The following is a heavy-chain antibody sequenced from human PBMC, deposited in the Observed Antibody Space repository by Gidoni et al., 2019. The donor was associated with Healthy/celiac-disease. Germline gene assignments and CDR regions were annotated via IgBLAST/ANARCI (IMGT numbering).Heavy chain of an antibody. D-gene: IGHD2-15*01. CDR1: GFTFSSYE. Sequence: EVQLLESGGGLIQPGGSLIHSCAASGFTFSSYEMNWVRQDPGKGLEWVSYISSSGSTIYYADSVKGRFTISRDNAKNSLYLQMNSLRAEYTAVYYCASLVVVAANDYWGQGTLVTVSS. V-gene: IGHV3-48*03. J-gene: IGHJ4*02. CDR2: ISSSGSTI. CDR3: ASLVVVAANDY.